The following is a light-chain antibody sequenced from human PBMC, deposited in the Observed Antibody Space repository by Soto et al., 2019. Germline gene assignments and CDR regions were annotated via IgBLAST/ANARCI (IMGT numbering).Light chain of an antibody. Sequence: QSVLTQPASVSGSPGHWITISCTGTSSDVGGYNYVSWYQQHPGKAPKLMIYDVSNRPSGVSNRFSGSKSGNTASLTISGLQAEDEADYYCSSYTSSSTLVFGTGTKVPVL. V-gene: IGLV2-14*01. CDR1: SSDVGGYNY. CDR2: DVS. CDR3: SSYTSSSTLV. J-gene: IGLJ1*01.